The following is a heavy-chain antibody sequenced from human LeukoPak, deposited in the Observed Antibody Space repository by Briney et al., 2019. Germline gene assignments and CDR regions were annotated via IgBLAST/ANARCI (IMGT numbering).Heavy chain of an antibody. CDR3: AKDVEAADPTGHFDY. CDR2: VSGGGGST. J-gene: IGHJ4*02. CDR1: GFTFSSYA. Sequence: PGGSLRLSCVASGFTFSSYAMTWVRQAPGKGLEWVSGVSGGGGSTYYADSVKGRFTISRDNSKNTLYLQMNSLRAEETAVYYCAKDVEAADPTGHFDYWGQGTLVTVSS. D-gene: IGHD6-13*01. V-gene: IGHV3-23*01.